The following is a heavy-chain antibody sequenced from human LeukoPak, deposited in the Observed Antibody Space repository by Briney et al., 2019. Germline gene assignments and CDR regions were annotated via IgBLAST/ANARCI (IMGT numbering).Heavy chain of an antibody. J-gene: IGHJ5*02. CDR1: GFTVSSNY. CDR2: IYSGGST. CDR3: ASFWAAAGTGWFDP. D-gene: IGHD6-13*01. Sequence: GGSLRLSCAASGFTVSSNYMSWVRQAPGKGLEWVSVIYSGGSTYYADSVKGRFTISRDNSKNTLYLQMNSLRAEDTAVYYCASFWAAAGTGWFDPWGQGTLVTVSS. V-gene: IGHV3-66*01.